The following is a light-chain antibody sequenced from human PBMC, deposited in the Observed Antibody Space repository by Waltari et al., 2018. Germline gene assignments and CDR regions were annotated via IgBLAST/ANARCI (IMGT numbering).Light chain of an antibody. J-gene: IGLJ2*01. V-gene: IGLV2-11*01. Sequence: QSALTQPRSVSGSPGQSVTISCTGTSSDVGGYNYVSWYQQRPGKAPKLMIYDVSKRPSGVPDRFSGSKSGNTASLTISGLQAEDEADYYCCSYAGSYGVFGGGTKLTVL. CDR3: CSYAGSYGV. CDR2: DVS. CDR1: SSDVGGYNY.